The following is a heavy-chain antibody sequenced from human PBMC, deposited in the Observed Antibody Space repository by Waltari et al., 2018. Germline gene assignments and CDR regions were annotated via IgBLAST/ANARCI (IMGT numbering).Heavy chain of an antibody. V-gene: IGHV3-48*01. D-gene: IGHD1-1*01. CDR1: GFTFSSYS. Sequence: EVQLVQSGGGLVQPGWSLSLSCTASGFTFSSYSMNWVRQAPGKGLEWVSYISSSSSTIYYADSVKGRFTISRDNAKNSLYLQMNSLRAEETAVYYCARANSLDYWGQGTLVTVSS. CDR2: ISSSSSTI. J-gene: IGHJ4*02. CDR3: ARANSLDY.